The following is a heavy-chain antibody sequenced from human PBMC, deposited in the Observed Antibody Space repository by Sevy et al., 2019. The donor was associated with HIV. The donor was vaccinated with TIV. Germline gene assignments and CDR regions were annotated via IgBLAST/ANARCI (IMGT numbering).Heavy chain of an antibody. J-gene: IGHJ4*02. CDR3: AREGCTKPHDY. Sequence: GESLKISCAASGFTFSKYSMSWVRQPPGKGLEWVSTLSYGCGEINYADSVKGRFTISRDNSKSSVYLQMNNLRPEDTAVYYCAREGCTKPHDYWGQGTLVTVSS. D-gene: IGHD2-8*01. CDR2: LSYGCGEI. CDR1: GFTFSKYS. V-gene: IGHV3-23*01.